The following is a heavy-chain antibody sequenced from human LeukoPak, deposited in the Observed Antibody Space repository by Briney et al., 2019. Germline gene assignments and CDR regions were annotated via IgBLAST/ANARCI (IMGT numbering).Heavy chain of an antibody. D-gene: IGHD1-26*01. Sequence: EASVKVSCKASGYTFTGYYMHWVRQAPGQGLEWMGWINPNSGGTNYAQKFQGRVTMTRDTSISTAYMELSRLRSDDTAVYYCARDRHRSGSYMWTFDYWGQGTLVTVSS. CDR1: GYTFTGYY. CDR3: ARDRHRSGSYMWTFDY. CDR2: INPNSGGT. V-gene: IGHV1-2*02. J-gene: IGHJ4*02.